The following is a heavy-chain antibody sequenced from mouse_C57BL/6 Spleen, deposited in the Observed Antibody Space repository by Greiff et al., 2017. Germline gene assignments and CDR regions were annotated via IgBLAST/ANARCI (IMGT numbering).Heavy chain of an antibody. CDR3: ARWVVATESWYFDV. J-gene: IGHJ1*03. Sequence: QVQLQQPGAELVKPGASVKMSCKASGYTFTSYWITWVKQRPGQGLEWIGDIYPGSGSTNYNEKFKSKATLTVDTSSSTAYMQLSSLTPEDSAVYYCARWVVATESWYFDVWGTGTTVTVSS. CDR1: GYTFTSYW. CDR2: IYPGSGST. D-gene: IGHD1-1*01. V-gene: IGHV1-55*01.